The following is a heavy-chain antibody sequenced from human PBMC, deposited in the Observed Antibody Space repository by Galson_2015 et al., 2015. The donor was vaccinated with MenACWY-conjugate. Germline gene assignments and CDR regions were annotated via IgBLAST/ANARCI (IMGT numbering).Heavy chain of an antibody. CDR3: ARDLTALVHGSGGGGMDV. CDR1: GYTFADSG. V-gene: IGHV1-18*01. Sequence: SVKVSCKASGYTFADSGIGWVRQAPGQGLEWMGWISTHNGNTNYAQKFQGRVTMTTDTATSTVNMELRSLTSDDTAVYFCARDLTALVHGSGGGGMDVWGQGTTVTVTS. CDR2: ISTHNGNT. D-gene: IGHD3-10*01. J-gene: IGHJ6*02.